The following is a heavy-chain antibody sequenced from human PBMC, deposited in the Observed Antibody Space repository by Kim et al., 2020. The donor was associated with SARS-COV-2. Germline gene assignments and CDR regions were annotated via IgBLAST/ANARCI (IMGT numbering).Heavy chain of an antibody. J-gene: IGHJ5*02. Sequence: RNKYYADPVKGRFTISRDNSNNTLYLQMNSLRAEDTAVYYCARDGGNWFDPWGQGTLVTVSS. D-gene: IGHD3-16*01. V-gene: IGHV3-30*01. CDR2: RNK. CDR3: ARDGGNWFDP.